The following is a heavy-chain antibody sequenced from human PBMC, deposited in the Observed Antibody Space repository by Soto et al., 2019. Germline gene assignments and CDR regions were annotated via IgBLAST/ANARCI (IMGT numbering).Heavy chain of an antibody. D-gene: IGHD1-26*01. Sequence: QVQLVQSGAEVKKPGASVKVSCKVSGYTLTELSMHWVRQAPGKGLEWMGGFDPEDGETIYAQKFQGRVTMTEDTYTETAYMELSSLRSEDTAVYYCATGVGATTRLDIWGQGTMVTVSS. CDR2: FDPEDGET. V-gene: IGHV1-24*01. CDR3: ATGVGATTRLDI. CDR1: GYTLTELS. J-gene: IGHJ3*02.